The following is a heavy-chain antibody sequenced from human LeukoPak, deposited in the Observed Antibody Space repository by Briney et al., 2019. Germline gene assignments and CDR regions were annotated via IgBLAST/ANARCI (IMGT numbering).Heavy chain of an antibody. J-gene: IGHJ4*02. Sequence: PGGSLRLSCAASGFTFSSYAMSWVRQAPGKGLEWVSAISGSGGSTYYADSVKGRFTISRDNSKNTLYLQMNSLRAEDTAVYYCAKDPVLLNYCSGGSCYSGDLSYWGQGTLVTVSS. V-gene: IGHV3-23*01. CDR3: AKDPVLLNYCSGGSCYSGDLSY. D-gene: IGHD2-15*01. CDR1: GFTFSSYA. CDR2: ISGSGGST.